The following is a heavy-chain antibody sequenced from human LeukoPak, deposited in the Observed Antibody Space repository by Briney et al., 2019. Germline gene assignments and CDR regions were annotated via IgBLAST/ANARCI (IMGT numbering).Heavy chain of an antibody. CDR3: ARDHYYDSSAYYYGLDYFDY. CDR1: GGSFSGYY. V-gene: IGHV4-4*07. D-gene: IGHD3-22*01. J-gene: IGHJ4*02. Sequence: SETLSLTCAVYGGSFSGYYWSWIRQPAGKGLEWIGRVYTSGSTNYNPSLKSRVTMSVDTSKNQFSLKLSSVTAADTAVYYCARDHYYDSSAYYYGLDYFDYWGQGTLVTVSS. CDR2: VYTSGST.